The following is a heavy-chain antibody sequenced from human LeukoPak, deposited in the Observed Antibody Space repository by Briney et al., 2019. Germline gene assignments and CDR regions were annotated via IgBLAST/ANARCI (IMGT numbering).Heavy chain of an antibody. CDR2: ISGSGGSA. J-gene: IGHJ4*02. Sequence: QPGGSLRLSCAASGFTFNNYAMSWFRQAPGKGLEWVSAISGSGGSAYYADSVKGRFTISRDNAKNTLYLQMNNLRAEDTAVYYCAREDCTIGAVCSSLLDHWGRGTLVTVSS. CDR1: GFTFNNYA. D-gene: IGHD2-8*01. V-gene: IGHV3-23*01. CDR3: AREDCTIGAVCSSLLDH.